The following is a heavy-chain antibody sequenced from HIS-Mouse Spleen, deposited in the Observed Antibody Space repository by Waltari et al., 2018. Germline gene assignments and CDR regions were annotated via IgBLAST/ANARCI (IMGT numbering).Heavy chain of an antibody. CDR2: CYYRGSP. CDR1: GGSISSSSYY. D-gene: IGHD6-13*01. J-gene: IGHJ2*01. Sequence: QLQLQESGPGLVKPSETLSLTCTVSGGSISSSSYYWGWIRQPPGKGLEWIGSCYYRGSPYSHPALKSRVPISVDTSTNQFSLKLSSVTAADTAVYYCAREIPYSSSWYDWYFDLWGRGTLVTVSS. V-gene: IGHV4-39*07. CDR3: AREIPYSSSWYDWYFDL.